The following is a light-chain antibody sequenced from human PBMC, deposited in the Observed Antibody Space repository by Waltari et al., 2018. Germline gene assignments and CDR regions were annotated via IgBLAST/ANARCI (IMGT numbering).Light chain of an antibody. CDR1: SSNIGAGYD. Sequence: QSVLTQPPSVSGAPGQRVTISCTGSSSNIGAGYDVHWYQQLPGTAPKLLIYGNGNRPSGVPDRFAGSKSGPSASLAITGLQAEDEADYYCQSYDSSLSHVVFGGGTKLTVL. J-gene: IGLJ2*01. V-gene: IGLV1-40*01. CDR3: QSYDSSLSHVV. CDR2: GNG.